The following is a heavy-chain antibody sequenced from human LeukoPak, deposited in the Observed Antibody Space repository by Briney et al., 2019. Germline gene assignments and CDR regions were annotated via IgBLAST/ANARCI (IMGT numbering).Heavy chain of an antibody. V-gene: IGHV3-15*01. CDR1: GFTFSKAW. CDR3: TTDLGDYYDSDDAFDI. D-gene: IGHD3-22*01. J-gene: IGHJ3*02. CDR2: IKTKAEGVTT. Sequence: GGALRLSCVASGFTFSKAWMSWVRQAPGKTLEWLGRIKTKAEGVTTDYAAPVQGRFTISRDDSKNTLYLQMNSLKTEDTAVYYCTTDLGDYYDSDDAFDIWGQGTMVTVSS.